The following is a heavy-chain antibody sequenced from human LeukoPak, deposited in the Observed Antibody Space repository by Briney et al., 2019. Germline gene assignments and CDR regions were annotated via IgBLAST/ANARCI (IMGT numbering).Heavy chain of an antibody. V-gene: IGHV1-2*06. CDR2: INANSGGT. D-gene: IGHD1-26*01. Sequence: ASVKVSCKTSGYTFADYFIHWVRQAPGQGLEWMGRINANSGGTEYEQKFQGRVTMTRDTSISTAYVEVNWLISDDTAIYYCARDVSSTSNWEFYYWGQGTLVTVS. CDR1: GYTFADYF. CDR3: ARDVSSTSNWEFYY. J-gene: IGHJ4*02.